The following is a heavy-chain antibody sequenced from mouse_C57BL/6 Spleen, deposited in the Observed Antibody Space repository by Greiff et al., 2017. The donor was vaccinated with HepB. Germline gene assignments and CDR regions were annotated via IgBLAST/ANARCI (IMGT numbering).Heavy chain of an antibody. J-gene: IGHJ1*03. V-gene: IGHV5-4*01. CDR1: GFTFSSYA. CDR3: ARGGTGTSWVDWYFDV. Sequence: EVHLVESGGGLVKPGGSLKLSCAASGFTFSSYAMSWVRQTPEKRLEWVATISDGGSYTYYPDNVKGRFTNSRDNAKNNLYLQLSHLKSEDTAMYYCARGGTGTSWVDWYFDVWGTGTTVTVSS. D-gene: IGHD4-1*01. CDR2: ISDGGSYT.